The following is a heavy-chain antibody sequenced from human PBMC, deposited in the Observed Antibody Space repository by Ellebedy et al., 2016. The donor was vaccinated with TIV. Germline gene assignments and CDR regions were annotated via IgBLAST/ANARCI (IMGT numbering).Heavy chain of an antibody. V-gene: IGHV3-30*03. CDR2: ISYDGSNK. J-gene: IGHJ4*02. CDR3: ARVSRHGYFDY. Sequence: GESLKISXAASGFTFSSYGMHWVRQAPGKGLEWVAVISYDGSNKYYADSVKGRFTISRDNSKNTLYLQMNSLRAEDTAVYYCARVSRHGYFDYWGQGTLVTVSS. CDR1: GFTFSSYG.